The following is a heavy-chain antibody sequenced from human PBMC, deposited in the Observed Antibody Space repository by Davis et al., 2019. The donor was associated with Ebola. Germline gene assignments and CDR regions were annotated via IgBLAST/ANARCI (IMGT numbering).Heavy chain of an antibody. D-gene: IGHD4-17*01. J-gene: IGHJ4*02. CDR1: GFTFSSYW. Sequence: GESLKISCAASGFTFSSYWMSWVRQAPGKGLEWVANIKQDGSEKYYVDSVKGRFTISRDDSKNTAYLQMNSLKTEDTAVYYCTSTTVSKGDYWGQGTLVTVSS. V-gene: IGHV3-7*03. CDR3: TSTTVSKGDY. CDR2: IKQDGSEK.